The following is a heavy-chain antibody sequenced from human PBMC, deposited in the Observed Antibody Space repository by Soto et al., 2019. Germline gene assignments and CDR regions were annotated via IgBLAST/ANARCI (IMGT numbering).Heavy chain of an antibody. Sequence: GGSLRLSCAASGFTFSSYGMHWVRQAPGKGLEWVAVISYDGSNKYYADSVKGRFTISRDNSKNTLYLQMNSLRAEDTAVYYCAKLCGYYDSSGSIDYWGQGTLVTVSS. CDR2: ISYDGSNK. V-gene: IGHV3-30*18. J-gene: IGHJ4*02. CDR3: AKLCGYYDSSGSIDY. CDR1: GFTFSSYG. D-gene: IGHD3-22*01.